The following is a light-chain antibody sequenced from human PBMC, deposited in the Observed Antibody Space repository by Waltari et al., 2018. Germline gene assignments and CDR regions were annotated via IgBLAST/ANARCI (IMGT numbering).Light chain of an antibody. V-gene: IGLV2-23*02. CDR3: CSYAGSSPAV. CDR2: EVS. CDR1: SSDVGSYNL. J-gene: IGLJ7*01. Sequence: QSALTQPASVSGSPGQSITISCTGTSSDVGSYNLVSWYQQHPGKAPKLMIYEVSKRPSGVSNRFSGSKSGNTASLTISGLQAEDGADYYCCSYAGSSPAVFGGGTQLTVL.